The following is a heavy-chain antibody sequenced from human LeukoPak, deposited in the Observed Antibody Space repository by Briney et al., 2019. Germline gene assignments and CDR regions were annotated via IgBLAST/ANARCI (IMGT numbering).Heavy chain of an antibody. V-gene: IGHV3-30*14. D-gene: IGHD5-18*01. CDR2: ISFDGKNK. CDR1: GFTFSNYA. Sequence: PGGSLRLSCEASGFTFSNYAMHWVRRAPGKEQQWVSVISFDGKNKKYAGSVNGRFTISRDDSKNTLFLQMNSLRTEDTAVYYCARGGYHAYYLDYWGQGSLVTVSS. J-gene: IGHJ4*02. CDR3: ARGGYHAYYLDY.